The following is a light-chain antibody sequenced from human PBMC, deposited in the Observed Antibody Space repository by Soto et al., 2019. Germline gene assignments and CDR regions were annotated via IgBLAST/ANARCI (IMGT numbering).Light chain of an antibody. CDR1: DIGDYDY. Sequence: QSVLTQPASVSGSPGQSITISCTGSDIGDYDYVSWYQQHPGKVPKLIIYEVTNRPSGVSNRFSGSKSGNTASLTISGLQSDDEADYYCSSFTTISTYVFGTGTKVTVL. V-gene: IGLV2-14*01. CDR3: SSFTTISTYV. J-gene: IGLJ1*01. CDR2: EVT.